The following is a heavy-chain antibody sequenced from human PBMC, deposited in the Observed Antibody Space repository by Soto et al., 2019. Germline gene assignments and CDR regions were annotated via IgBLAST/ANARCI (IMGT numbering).Heavy chain of an antibody. CDR2: ISYDGTNK. V-gene: IGHV3-30*03. J-gene: IGHJ3*01. CDR3: VRRAITATTNWGAFDV. CDR1: GFTFSTYG. D-gene: IGHD1-20*01. Sequence: GGSLRLSCVVSGFTFSTYGMHWVRQAPSKGLEWVAFISYDGTNKYYTDSVKGRFTISRDDSRRTLHLQMDSLRAEDAAVYFCVRRAITATTNWGAFDVWGQGTVVTVSS.